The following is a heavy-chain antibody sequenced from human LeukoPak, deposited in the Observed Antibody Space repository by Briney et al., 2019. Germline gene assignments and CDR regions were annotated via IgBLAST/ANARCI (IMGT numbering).Heavy chain of an antibody. CDR1: GGSISSSSYY. CDR3: ARDQDYYDSSGYWIKYFDY. V-gene: IGHV4-39*07. J-gene: IGHJ4*02. D-gene: IGHD3-22*01. Sequence: PSETLSLTCTVSGGSISSSSYYWGWIRQPPGKGLEWIGSIYYSGSTYYNPSLKSRVTISVDTSKNQFSLKLSSVTAADTAVYYCARDQDYYDSSGYWIKYFDYWGQGTLVTVSS. CDR2: IYYSGST.